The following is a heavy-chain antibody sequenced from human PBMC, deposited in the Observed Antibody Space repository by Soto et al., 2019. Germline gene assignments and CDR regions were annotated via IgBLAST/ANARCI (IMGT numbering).Heavy chain of an antibody. CDR3: ARGNPFNYAGFDV. J-gene: IGHJ6*02. CDR1: GYTFSDFD. D-gene: IGHD3-16*01. Sequence: VKVCCKASGYTFSDFDINWLRQASGQGPEWMGWMNAKSGDTFFAQRFQGKFNMTWDTSLSTAYMEVGSLTSDDTAMYYCARGNPFNYAGFDVWGQGTIVTVSS. CDR2: MNAKSGDT. V-gene: IGHV1-8*01.